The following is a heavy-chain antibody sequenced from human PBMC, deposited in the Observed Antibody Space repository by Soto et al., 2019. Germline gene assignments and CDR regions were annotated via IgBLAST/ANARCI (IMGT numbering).Heavy chain of an antibody. CDR2: IRSKANSYAT. Sequence: GGSLRLSCAASGFTFSGSAMHWVRQASGKGLEWVGRIRSKANSYATAYAASVKGRFTISRDDSKNTAYLQMNSLKTEDTAVYYCTRVDSNPQQLVDFDYWGQGTLVTVSS. D-gene: IGHD6-13*01. CDR1: GFTFSGSA. J-gene: IGHJ4*02. CDR3: TRVDSNPQQLVDFDY. V-gene: IGHV3-73*01.